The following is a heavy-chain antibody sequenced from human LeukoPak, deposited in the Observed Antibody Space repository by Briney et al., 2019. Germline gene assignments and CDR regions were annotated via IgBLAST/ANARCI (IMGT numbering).Heavy chain of an antibody. V-gene: IGHV3-20*04. Sequence: GGSLRLSCAASGFTFSSYSMNWVRQAPGKGLEWVSGINWNGGSTGYADSVKGRFTISRDNAKNSLSLQMNSLRVEDTALYYCARGGISIFGVVIYMDVWGKGTTVTASS. D-gene: IGHD3-3*01. CDR1: GFTFSSYS. CDR3: ARGGISIFGVVIYMDV. CDR2: INWNGGST. J-gene: IGHJ6*03.